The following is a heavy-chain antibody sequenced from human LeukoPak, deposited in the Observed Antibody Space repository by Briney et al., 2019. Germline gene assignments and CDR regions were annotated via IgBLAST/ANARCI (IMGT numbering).Heavy chain of an antibody. Sequence: SETLSLTCAVSGYSISSGYYWGWIRQPPGKGLEWIGGIYHSGSTYYNPSLKSRVTILVDTSKNQSSLKLSSVTAADTAVYYCARNTGRYGDYLLDYWGQGTLVTVSS. CDR1: GYSISSGYY. CDR3: ARNTGRYGDYLLDY. D-gene: IGHD4-17*01. V-gene: IGHV4-38-2*01. CDR2: IYHSGST. J-gene: IGHJ4*02.